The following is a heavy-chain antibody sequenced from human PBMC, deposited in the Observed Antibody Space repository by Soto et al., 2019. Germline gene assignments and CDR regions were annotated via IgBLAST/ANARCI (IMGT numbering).Heavy chain of an antibody. D-gene: IGHD3-10*01. V-gene: IGHV3-23*01. CDR1: GFTFSNYA. J-gene: IGHJ4*02. CDR3: AKERLGRGIDY. Sequence: EVLLLDSGGGVVQPGGSLRLSCAASGFTFSNYAMTWVRQAPGKVPEWISTVNNGGGGTYYADSVKGRFTISRDNSKNTLYLQVSSLRAEDTAVYYCAKERLGRGIDYWGQGILVTVSS. CDR2: VNNGGGGT.